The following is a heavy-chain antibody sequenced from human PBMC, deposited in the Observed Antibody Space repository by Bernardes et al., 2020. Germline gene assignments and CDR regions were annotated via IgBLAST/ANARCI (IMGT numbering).Heavy chain of an antibody. CDR1: GGSMSSNY. CDR2: IYYTGDT. D-gene: IGHD6-6*01. Sequence: SETLSLTCTVSGGSMSSNYWSWIRLPPGKGLEWIGYIYYTGDTNYNPSLQSRVTISVDASKNQFSLNLNSVTAADTAVYYCARGGSRGSPYYFDYWGQGTLVTVSS. J-gene: IGHJ4*02. CDR3: ARGGSRGSPYYFDY. V-gene: IGHV4-59*01.